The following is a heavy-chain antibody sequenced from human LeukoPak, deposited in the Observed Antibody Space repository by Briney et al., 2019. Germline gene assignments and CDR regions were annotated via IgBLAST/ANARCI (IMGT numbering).Heavy chain of an antibody. V-gene: IGHV4-59*01. CDR3: ARGYNYGSNWFDP. CDR2: IYYSGRT. CDR1: GGSISSYY. J-gene: IGHJ5*02. D-gene: IGHD5-18*01. Sequence: PSETLSLTCTVSGGSISSYYWSWIRQPPGKGLEWIGYIYYSGRTNYNPSLKSRVTMSVDTSENQFSLKLSSVTAADTAVYYCARGYNYGSNWFDPSGQGTLVTVSS.